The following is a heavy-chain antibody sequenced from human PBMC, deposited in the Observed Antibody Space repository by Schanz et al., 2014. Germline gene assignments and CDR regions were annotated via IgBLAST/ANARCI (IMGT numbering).Heavy chain of an antibody. J-gene: IGHJ4*02. CDR3: AKYRGYYRVSGSYRELEY. D-gene: IGHD3-10*01. CDR1: GITFSSHS. CDR2: ITYNGGTI. V-gene: IGHV3-48*01. Sequence: EVQLAESGGGLVQPGGSLRLSCAASGITFSSHSFNWVRQAPGKGLEWISYITYNGGTIYYADSVKGRFTMSRDNAKNTLYLQMNSLRPEDTAVYYCAKYRGYYRVSGSYRELEYWGQGTLGTVAS.